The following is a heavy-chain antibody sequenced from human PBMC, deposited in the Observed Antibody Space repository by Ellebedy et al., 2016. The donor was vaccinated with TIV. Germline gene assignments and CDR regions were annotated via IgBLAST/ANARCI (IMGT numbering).Heavy chain of an antibody. CDR2: IWYDGSNK. CDR3: ARAGVGITPDY. D-gene: IGHD1-14*01. Sequence: GGSLRLSXAASGFTFSSYGMHWVRQAPGKGLEWVAVIWYDGSNKYYADSVKGRFTISRDNSKNTLYLQMNSLRAEDTAVYYCARAGVGITPDYWGQGTLVTVSS. V-gene: IGHV3-33*01. J-gene: IGHJ4*02. CDR1: GFTFSSYG.